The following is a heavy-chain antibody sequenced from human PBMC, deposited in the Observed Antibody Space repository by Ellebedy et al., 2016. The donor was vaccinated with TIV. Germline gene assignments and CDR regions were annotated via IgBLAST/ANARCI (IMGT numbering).Heavy chain of an antibody. V-gene: IGHV3-33*01. CDR1: GFIFRNYG. D-gene: IGHD1-26*01. CDR3: ARAHGTKRPF. Sequence: GESLKISCAASGFIFRNYGMHWVRQAPGKGLNWVATIWHDGSNKLYVGSVRGRFTISRDNSKNTLYLEMNSLRVEDTAVYYCARAHGTKRPFWGQGTQVTVSS. J-gene: IGHJ4*01. CDR2: IWHDGSNK.